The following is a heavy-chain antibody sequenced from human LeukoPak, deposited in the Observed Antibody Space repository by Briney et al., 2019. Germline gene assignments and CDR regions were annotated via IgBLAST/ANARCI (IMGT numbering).Heavy chain of an antibody. CDR2: ISPKSGGT. V-gene: IGHV1-2*02. Sequence: GASVKVSCKASGYTFSDNHMYWIRQAPGQGLVCMGWISPKSGGTNYAQKFQGRITMTGDTSISTGYMELSSLRSDDTAVYYCARELGRNAFDVWGQGTMVTVSS. CDR3: ARELGRNAFDV. CDR1: GYTFSDNH. J-gene: IGHJ3*01. D-gene: IGHD7-27*01.